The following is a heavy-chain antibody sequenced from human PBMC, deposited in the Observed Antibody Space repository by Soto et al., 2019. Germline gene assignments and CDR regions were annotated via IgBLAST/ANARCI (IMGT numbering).Heavy chain of an antibody. D-gene: IGHD3-3*01. CDR1: GYTFTSYD. CDR2: MNPNSGNT. V-gene: IGHV1-8*01. J-gene: IGHJ6*02. CDR3: ARGTAYYDFWSGYYTGYYYYYGMDV. Sequence: QVQLVQSGAEVKKPGASVKVSCKASGYTFTSYDINWVRQATGQGLEWMGWMNPNSGNTGYAQKFQGRVTMTRNTSISTAYMGLSSLRSEDTAVYYCARGTAYYDFWSGYYTGYYYYYGMDVWGQGTTVTVSS.